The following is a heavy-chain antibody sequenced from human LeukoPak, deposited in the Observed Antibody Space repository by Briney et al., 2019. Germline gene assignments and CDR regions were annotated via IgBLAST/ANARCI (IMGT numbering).Heavy chain of an antibody. V-gene: IGHV4-59*01. D-gene: IGHD6-13*01. CDR2: IFYSGST. CDR3: AREGIAAAAFDY. Sequence: PSETLSLTCTVSGGSISTYYWTWIRQPPGKGLEWIGYIFYSGSTNYNPSLKSRVTISADTSKNHFSLQLSSVTAADTAVYYCAREGIAAAAFDYWGQGTLVTVSS. CDR1: GGSISTYY. J-gene: IGHJ4*02.